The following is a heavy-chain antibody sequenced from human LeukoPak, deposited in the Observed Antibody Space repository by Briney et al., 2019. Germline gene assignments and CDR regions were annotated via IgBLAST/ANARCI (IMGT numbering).Heavy chain of an antibody. V-gene: IGHV5-51*01. Sequence: GESLKISCEGSGYSFTNYRIGWVRQMPGKGLEWKGMIYPGDSDTRYSTSFQGQVTISADKSISTAYLQWSSLKASDTAIYYCARAHYDILTGYYSDGWFDPWGQGTLVTVSS. J-gene: IGHJ5*02. CDR1: GYSFTNYR. CDR2: IYPGDSDT. CDR3: ARAHYDILTGYYSDGWFDP. D-gene: IGHD3-9*01.